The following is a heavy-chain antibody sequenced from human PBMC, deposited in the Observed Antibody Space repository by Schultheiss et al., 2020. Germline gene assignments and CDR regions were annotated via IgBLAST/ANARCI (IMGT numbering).Heavy chain of an antibody. CDR3: ARLSTGTTDY. CDR1: GGSISSSSYY. CDR2: IYYTGST. J-gene: IGHJ4*02. D-gene: IGHD1-1*01. Sequence: SETLSLTCTVSGGSISSSSYYWGWIRQPPGKGLEWIGNIYYTGSTYYNPSLKSRVTISVDTSKNQFSLELTSVTAADTAVYYCARLSTGTTDYWGQGTLVNGSS. V-gene: IGHV4-39*01.